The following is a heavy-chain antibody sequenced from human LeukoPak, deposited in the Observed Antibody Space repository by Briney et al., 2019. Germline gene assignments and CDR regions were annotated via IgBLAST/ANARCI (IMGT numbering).Heavy chain of an antibody. J-gene: IGHJ6*02. CDR3: ARGSFYSSPRGYGMDV. V-gene: IGHV3-33*01. CDR2: IWYDGSNK. CDR1: GFTFSSYG. D-gene: IGHD6-13*01. Sequence: PGGSLRLSCAASGFTFSSYGMHWVRQAPGKGLEWVAVIWYDGSNKYYADSVKGRFTISRDNSKNTLYLQMNSLRAEDTAVYYCARGSFYSSPRGYGMDVWGQGTTVTVSS.